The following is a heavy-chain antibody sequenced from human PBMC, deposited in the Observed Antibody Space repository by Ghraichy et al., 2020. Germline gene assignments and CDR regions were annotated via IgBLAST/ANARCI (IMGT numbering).Heavy chain of an antibody. CDR2: IWYDGSNK. CDR3: ARAPVYFGPNYYYYYGMDV. V-gene: IGHV3-33*01. Sequence: SCAASGFTFSSYGMHWVRQAPGKGLEWVAVIWYDGSNKYYADSVKGRFTISRDNSKNTLYLQMNSLRAEDTAVYYCARAPVYFGPNYYYYYGMDVWGQGTTVTVSS. D-gene: IGHD2-8*01. J-gene: IGHJ6*02. CDR1: GFTFSSYG.